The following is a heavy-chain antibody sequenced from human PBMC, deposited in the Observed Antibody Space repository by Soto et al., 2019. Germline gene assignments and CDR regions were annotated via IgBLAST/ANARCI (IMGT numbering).Heavy chain of an antibody. CDR3: ARNAYCISTNCYWYLDY. CDR2: ISYDGNNI. CDR1: GFTFSNYG. Sequence: QVQLVESGGGVVQPGRSLRLSCAASGFTFSNYGMHWVRQAPGKGLEWVAIISYDGNNIYYGDSVKGRFTISRDNTRNTVYLQLNTLRAEDTAVYYCARNAYCISTNCYWYLDYWGQGTLITVSS. V-gene: IGHV3-30*03. D-gene: IGHD2-2*01. J-gene: IGHJ4*02.